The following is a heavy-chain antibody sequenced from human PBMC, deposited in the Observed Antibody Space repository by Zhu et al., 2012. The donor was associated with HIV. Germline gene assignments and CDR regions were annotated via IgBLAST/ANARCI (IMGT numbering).Heavy chain of an antibody. CDR1: GGSISSSSDY. Sequence: QVQLQESGPGLVKPSETLSLTCTVSGGSISSSSDYWGWIRQPPGKGLEWIGSIYCSGSTYYNPSLKSRVTISVDTSKNQFSLNLNSVSAADTAIYYCATLSSSWYGFPYWGPGIPWSPSPQ. J-gene: IGHJ4*02. CDR3: ATLSSSWYGFPY. D-gene: IGHD6-13*01. CDR2: IYCSGST. V-gene: IGHV4-39*07.